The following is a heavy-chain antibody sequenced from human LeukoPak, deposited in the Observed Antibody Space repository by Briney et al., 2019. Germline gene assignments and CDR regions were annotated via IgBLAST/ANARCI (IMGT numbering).Heavy chain of an antibody. Sequence: PGGSLRLSCAASGFTVSSNYMSWVRQAPGKGLEWVSVIYSGGSTYYADSVKGRFTISRDNSKNTLYLQMNSLRAEDTAVYYCAALPPSYYDFWGNYYYYYMDVWGKGTTVTVSS. J-gene: IGHJ6*03. CDR2: IYSGGST. CDR3: AALPPSYYDFWGNYYYYYMDV. D-gene: IGHD3-3*01. CDR1: GFTVSSNY. V-gene: IGHV3-53*01.